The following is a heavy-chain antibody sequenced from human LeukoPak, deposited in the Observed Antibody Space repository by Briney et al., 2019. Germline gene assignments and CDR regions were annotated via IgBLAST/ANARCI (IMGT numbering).Heavy chain of an antibody. D-gene: IGHD2-15*01. J-gene: IGHJ6*02. CDR1: GFTFSNYN. Sequence: GGSLRLSCAASGFTFSNYNMNWVRQAPGKGLEWVSHISTSSDTTYCADSVKGRFTISRDNAKNSLYLQMNSLRAEDTAVYYCARARSDYYYGMDVWGQGTTVTVSS. CDR3: ARARSDYYYGMDV. V-gene: IGHV3-48*01. CDR2: ISTSSDTT.